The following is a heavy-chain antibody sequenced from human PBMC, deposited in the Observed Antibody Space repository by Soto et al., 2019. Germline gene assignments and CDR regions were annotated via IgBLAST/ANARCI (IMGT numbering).Heavy chain of an antibody. CDR3: ARDRGRITMIVVVISYYYYGMDV. V-gene: IGHV3-30-3*01. CDR2: ISYDGSNK. Sequence: PXGSLILSCAAAGFTFSSYAMHWVRQAPGKGLDWVAVISYDGSNKYYADSVKGRFTISRDNSKNTLYLQMNSLRAEDTAVYYCARDRGRITMIVVVISYYYYGMDVWGQGTTVTVSS. CDR1: GFTFSSYA. J-gene: IGHJ6*02. D-gene: IGHD3-22*01.